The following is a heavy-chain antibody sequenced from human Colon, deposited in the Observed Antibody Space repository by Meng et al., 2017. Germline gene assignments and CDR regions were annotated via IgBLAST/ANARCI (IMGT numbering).Heavy chain of an antibody. J-gene: IGHJ1*01. D-gene: IGHD3-9*01. CDR2: VSADGSST. V-gene: IGHV3-74*01. Sequence: VRVGGSGGGLVQPGGSLRLSCAASGFTFSSHWMHWVRQAPGKGLVWVSSVSADGSSTNYADSVKGRFSISRDNAKDTVFLQMNSLRGEDTAVYYCANDRLNHWGQGTLVTVSS. CDR1: GFTFSSHW. CDR3: ANDRLNH.